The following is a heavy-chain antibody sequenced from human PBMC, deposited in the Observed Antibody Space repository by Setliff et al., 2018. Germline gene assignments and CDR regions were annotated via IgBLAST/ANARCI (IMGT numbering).Heavy chain of an antibody. V-gene: IGHV3-7*01. CDR1: GFTFSSLW. CDR2: INQGGGDQ. Sequence: PGGSLRLSCAASGFTFSSLWMAWVRQAPGKGLEWVANINQGGGDQFYVDSVRGRFIISRDNAKNSLYLHMNSLRADDTAVYYCSRDVYDFRTGQADPWGQGTLVT. CDR3: SRDVYDFRTGQADP. J-gene: IGHJ5*02. D-gene: IGHD3-3*01.